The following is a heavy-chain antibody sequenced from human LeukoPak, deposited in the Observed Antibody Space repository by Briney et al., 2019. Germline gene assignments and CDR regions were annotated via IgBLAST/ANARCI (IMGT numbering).Heavy chain of an antibody. D-gene: IGHD1-26*01. Sequence: TGGSLRLSCAASGFTVSNNDMSWVRQAPGKGLEWVSLIYSGGSTYFADSVKGRFTISRDSSKNTLYLQMNSLRAEDTAVYYCARGGGSFPFDYWGQGTLVTVSS. J-gene: IGHJ4*02. CDR2: IYSGGST. CDR3: ARGGGSFPFDY. V-gene: IGHV3-53*01. CDR1: GFTVSNND.